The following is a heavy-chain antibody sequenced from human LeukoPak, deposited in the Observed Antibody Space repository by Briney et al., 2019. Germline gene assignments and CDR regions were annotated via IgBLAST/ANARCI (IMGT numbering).Heavy chain of an antibody. CDR1: GGSISSYY. CDR2: IYTSGST. Sequence: SETLSLTCTVSGGSISSYYWSWIRQPPGKGLEWIGRIYTSGSTNYNPSLKSRVTMSVDTSKNQFSLKLSSVTAADTAVYYCARQYYYDSSGYYRDAFDIWGQGTMVTVSS. D-gene: IGHD3-22*01. V-gene: IGHV4-4*07. J-gene: IGHJ3*02. CDR3: ARQYYYDSSGYYRDAFDI.